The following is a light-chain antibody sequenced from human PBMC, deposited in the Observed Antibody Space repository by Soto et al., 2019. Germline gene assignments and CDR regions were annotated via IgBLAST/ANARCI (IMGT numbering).Light chain of an antibody. V-gene: IGLV2-11*01. CDR1: RRDVGGYNY. CDR2: DVA. CDR3: CSYGGNYVI. Sequence: QSVLTQPRSVSGSPGQSVTISCTGTRRDVGGYNYVSWYQQHPGKVPKLMIFDVAKRPSGVPDRFSGSKSGTMASLTISGLQAEDEADYYCCSYGGNYVIFGGGTKLTVL. J-gene: IGLJ2*01.